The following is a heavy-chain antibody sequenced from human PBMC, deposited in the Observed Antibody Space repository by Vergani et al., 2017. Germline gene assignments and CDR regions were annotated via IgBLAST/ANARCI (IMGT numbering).Heavy chain of an antibody. J-gene: IGHJ6*03. D-gene: IGHD3-10*01. Sequence: EVQLVESGGGLAPPGGSLRLSCAASGFTFSNYWMSWVRQAPGKGLEWLANIKQDGSEQYYVDSVKGRFTIFRDNAEKSVYLQMNSLRADEDAAVYYCAKAGSVTSGSLQYNFYMDVWGKGTTVTVS. CDR2: IKQDGSEQ. CDR1: GFTFSNYW. CDR3: AKAGSVTSGSLQYNFYMDV. V-gene: IGHV3-7*01.